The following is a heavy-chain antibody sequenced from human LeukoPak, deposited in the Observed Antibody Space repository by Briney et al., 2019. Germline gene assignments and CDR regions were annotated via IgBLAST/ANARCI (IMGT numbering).Heavy chain of an antibody. CDR2: INHSGST. D-gene: IGHD3-22*01. CDR3: ARKRSSGYHYYYYYMDV. Sequence: SETLSLTCAVYGGSFSGYYWSWIRQPPGKGLEWIGEINHSGSTNYNPSLESRVTISVDTSKNQFSLKLSSVTAADTAVYYCARKRSSGYHYYYYYMDVWGKGTTVTVSS. CDR1: GGSFSGYY. V-gene: IGHV4-34*01. J-gene: IGHJ6*03.